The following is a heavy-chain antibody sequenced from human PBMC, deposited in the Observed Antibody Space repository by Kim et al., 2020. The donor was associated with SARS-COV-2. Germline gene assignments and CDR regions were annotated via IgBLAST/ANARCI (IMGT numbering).Heavy chain of an antibody. D-gene: IGHD3-22*01. CDR2: ISNDGGNE. CDR1: GYTFSSYG. V-gene: IGHV3-30*18. Sequence: GGSLRLSCAASGYTFSSYGMHWVRQAPGKGLEWVAVISNDGGNEYYADSVKGRFTISRDNSKNTLYLQMNSLRAEDTAVYYCAKERYSDSSAYSDYWGQGTLVTVSS. J-gene: IGHJ4*02. CDR3: AKERYSDSSAYSDY.